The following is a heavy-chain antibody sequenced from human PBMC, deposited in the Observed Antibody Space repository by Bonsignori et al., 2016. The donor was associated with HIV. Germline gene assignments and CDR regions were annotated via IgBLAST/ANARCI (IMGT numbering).Heavy chain of an antibody. CDR1: GFAFGNSW. V-gene: IGHV3-7*03. Sequence: GGSLRLSCAASGFAFGNSWMTWARQAPGKGLEWVANINEDGSVKYYVDSVKGRFTVSRDNAKNSVFLQMNSLRVDDTAVYFCGRARAYTLRQWYFDLWGRGALVTVSS. J-gene: IGHJ2*01. D-gene: IGHD2-21*01. CDR2: INEDGSVK. CDR3: GRARAYTLRQWYFDL.